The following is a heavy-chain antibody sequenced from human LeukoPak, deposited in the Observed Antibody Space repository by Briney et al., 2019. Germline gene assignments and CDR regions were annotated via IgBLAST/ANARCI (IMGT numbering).Heavy chain of an antibody. D-gene: IGHD3-3*01. Sequence: ASVKVSCKASGYTFTTYAMSWVRQAPGQGLEWMGWINTNTGNPTYAQGFTGRFVFSLDTSVSTAYLQISSLKAEDTAVYYCARRGEWYGEVAFDIWGQGTMVTVSS. CDR1: GYTFTTYA. V-gene: IGHV7-4-1*02. CDR2: INTNTGNP. CDR3: ARRGEWYGEVAFDI. J-gene: IGHJ3*02.